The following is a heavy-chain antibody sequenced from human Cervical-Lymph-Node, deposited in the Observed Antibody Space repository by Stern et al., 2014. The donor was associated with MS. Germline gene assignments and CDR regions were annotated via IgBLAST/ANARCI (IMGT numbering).Heavy chain of an antibody. Sequence: VQLVEYGAEVRKPGSSVTVSCKASGGTFSNYAVSWVRQAPGQGLEWMGGIIVIFGTTNYAHKFQGRVSFTTDKSTSTVYMDLSSLRSEDTAMYYCARYSGTFYFDSWGQGTLVTVSS. CDR2: IIVIFGTT. D-gene: IGHD1-26*01. V-gene: IGHV1-69*06. CDR3: ARYSGTFYFDS. CDR1: GGTFSNYA. J-gene: IGHJ4*02.